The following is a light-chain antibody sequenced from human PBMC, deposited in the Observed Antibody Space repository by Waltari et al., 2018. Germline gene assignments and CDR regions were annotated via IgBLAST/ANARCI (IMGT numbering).Light chain of an antibody. CDR1: QSINTH. J-gene: IGKJ4*01. CDR3: QQSYSVPLT. CDR2: AAS. V-gene: IGKV1-39*01. Sequence: DIQMTQSSSSLSASVGDRVTITCRSSQSINTHLNWYQQKPGKAPNLLIYAASSLQSGVPSRFSGSGSGTGFTLTISSLHPEDFATYYCQQSYSVPLTFGGGTRVEIK.